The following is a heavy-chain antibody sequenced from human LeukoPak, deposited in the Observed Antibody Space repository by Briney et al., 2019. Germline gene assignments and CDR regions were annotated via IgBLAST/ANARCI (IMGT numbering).Heavy chain of an antibody. CDR1: GYTFTSYY. Sequence: ASVKVSCKASGYTFTSYYMHWVRQAPGQGLEWMGTINPSGGSTSYAQKFQGRVTMTRDTSTSTVYMELSSLRSEDTAVYYCARGHLDRGYSINWFDPWGQGTLVTVSS. CDR2: INPSGGST. CDR3: ARGHLDRGYSINWFDP. J-gene: IGHJ5*02. V-gene: IGHV1-46*01. D-gene: IGHD5-18*01.